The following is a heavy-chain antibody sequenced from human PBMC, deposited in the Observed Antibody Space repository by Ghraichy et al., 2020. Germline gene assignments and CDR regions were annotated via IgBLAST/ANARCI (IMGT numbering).Heavy chain of an antibody. J-gene: IGHJ1*01. V-gene: IGHV3-74*01. CDR1: GFSFSNAW. Sequence: GGSLRLSCAASGFSFSNAWMHWVRQAPGKGLVWVSRIFSDGSGAIYADSVRGRFTISRDNAKSTVYLQMDSLRDDDTAVYYCARDVAYSFHHWGQGTLVT. CDR3: ARDVAYSFHH. D-gene: IGHD2-15*01. CDR2: IFSDGSGA.